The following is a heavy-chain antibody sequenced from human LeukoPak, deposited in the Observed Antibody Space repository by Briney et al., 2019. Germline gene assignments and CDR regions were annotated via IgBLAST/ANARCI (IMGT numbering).Heavy chain of an antibody. J-gene: IGHJ6*03. CDR3: VRDQRDYYFFYMDV. V-gene: IGHV4-39*07. Sequence: SETLSLTCTVSGDSISSSNYYWGWIRQPPGKGLEWLGSIYSSGNTYYNPSLKSRVTISVDTSKNQISLKLNSVTAADTAVYYCVRDQRDYYFFYMDVWGKGTTVTVSS. CDR2: IYSSGNT. CDR1: GDSISSSNYY.